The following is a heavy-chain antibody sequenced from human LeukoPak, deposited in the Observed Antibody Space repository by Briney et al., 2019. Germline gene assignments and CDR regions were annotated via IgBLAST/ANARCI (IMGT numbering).Heavy chain of an antibody. CDR3: ARGGYSSSWGFANY. J-gene: IGHJ4*02. V-gene: IGHV3-21*05. Sequence: AGSLRLSCAASGFNLNTYSINWLRQAPGNGLEWISYITSDSAFMYYADSVKGRFTISRDNSKNTLYLQMNSLRAEDTAVYYCARGGYSSSWGFANYWGQGPLVTVSS. CDR1: GFNLNTYS. CDR2: ITSDSAFM. D-gene: IGHD6-13*01.